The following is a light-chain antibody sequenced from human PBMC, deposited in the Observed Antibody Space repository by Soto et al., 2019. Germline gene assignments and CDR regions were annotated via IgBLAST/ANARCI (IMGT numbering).Light chain of an antibody. V-gene: IGKV3-15*01. CDR3: QHFNNWPWT. CDR2: GAS. J-gene: IGKJ1*01. CDR1: QSVSSD. Sequence: EIVMTQSPATLSVSPGERATLSCRASQSVSSDLAWYQQKPGQAPRLLIYGASTRATGIPARFSGSGSGTEFTLTISSLQSEDSTLYDCQHFNNWPWTFGQGTKVEIK.